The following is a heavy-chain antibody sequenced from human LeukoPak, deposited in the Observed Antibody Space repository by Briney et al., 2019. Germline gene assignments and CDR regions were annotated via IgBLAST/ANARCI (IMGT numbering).Heavy chain of an antibody. CDR1: GYTFTSYG. CDR3: ARRPCGGDCSYYYYYIDV. V-gene: IGHV1-3*01. J-gene: IGHJ6*03. Sequence: GASVKVSCKASGYTFTSYGISWVRQAPGQRLEWMGWINAGNGNTKYSQKFQGRVTITRDTSASTAYMELSSLRSEDTAVYYCARRPCGGDCSYYYYYIDVWGKGTTVTVSS. D-gene: IGHD2-21*01. CDR2: INAGNGNT.